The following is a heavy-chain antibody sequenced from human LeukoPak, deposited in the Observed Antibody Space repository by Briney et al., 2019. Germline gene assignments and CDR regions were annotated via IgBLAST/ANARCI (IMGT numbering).Heavy chain of an antibody. CDR1: GFTFTNYW. D-gene: IGHD6-6*01. Sequence: SGGSLRLSCAASGFTFTNYWMHWVRQAPGMGLVWVSRLPPDELGIIYADSVKGRFTVSRDNAKNTVYLQMNNLRVDDTAMYYCVGTIASRGSEYWGQGALVTVSP. CDR2: LPPDELGI. CDR3: VGTIASRGSEY. J-gene: IGHJ4*02. V-gene: IGHV3-74*01.